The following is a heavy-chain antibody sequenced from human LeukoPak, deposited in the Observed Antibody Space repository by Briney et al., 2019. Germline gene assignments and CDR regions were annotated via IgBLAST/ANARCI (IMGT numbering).Heavy chain of an antibody. CDR1: AGSISSSSYY. CDR2: IYYSKST. J-gene: IGHJ4*02. Sequence: SENLSLTCTVSAGSISSSSYYWGWIRQPPGKGLELIGSIYYSKSTYYNPSLKSRVTITVDTSKNQFSLKLSSVTVADTAVYYCERHQPVVAAILGFVRRKQTVVWWGQRTLVTVSA. D-gene: IGHD2-15*01. V-gene: IGHV4-39*01. CDR3: ERHQPVVAAILGFVRRKQTVVW.